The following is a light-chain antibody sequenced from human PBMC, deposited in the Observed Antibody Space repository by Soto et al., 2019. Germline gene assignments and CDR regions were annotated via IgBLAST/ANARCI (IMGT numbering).Light chain of an antibody. V-gene: IGKV3-20*01. J-gene: IGKJ4*01. CDR3: HLYGTSPPVT. Sequence: VLTQSPGTMSVSPGESATLSCRASQSVTSSFLAWYQQKPGQAPRLLMYGASTRATGIPDRFRGGESGTDFTLTITRLEAEDSAVYYCHLYGTSPPVTFGGGTKVEIK. CDR2: GAS. CDR1: QSVTSSF.